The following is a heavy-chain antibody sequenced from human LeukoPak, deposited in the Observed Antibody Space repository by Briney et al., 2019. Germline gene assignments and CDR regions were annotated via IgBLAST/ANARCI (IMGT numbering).Heavy chain of an antibody. D-gene: IGHD3-16*02. CDR2: IYTSGST. CDR1: GGSISSYY. V-gene: IGHV4-4*07. Sequence: KASETLSLTCTVSGGSISSYYWSWIRQPAGKGLEWIGRIYTSGSTYYNPSLKSRVTISVDTSKNQFSLKLSSVTAADTAVYYCASHHYDYVWGSYRYFDYWGQGTLVTVSS. J-gene: IGHJ4*02. CDR3: ASHHYDYVWGSYRYFDY.